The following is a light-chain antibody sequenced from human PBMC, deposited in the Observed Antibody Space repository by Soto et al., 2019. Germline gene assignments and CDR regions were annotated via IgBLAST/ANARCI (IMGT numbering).Light chain of an antibody. V-gene: IGKV1-39*01. CDR1: QSITSF. CDR3: QQTRSYPST. Sequence: IQMTQSPSSVSASVGDSVTISCRASQSITSFLNWYQQTAGKAPKLLIYGASSLQSGVPSRFSGSGSGTDFTLTISSLQAEDFATYYCQQTRSYPSTFGGGTKVDIK. CDR2: GAS. J-gene: IGKJ4*01.